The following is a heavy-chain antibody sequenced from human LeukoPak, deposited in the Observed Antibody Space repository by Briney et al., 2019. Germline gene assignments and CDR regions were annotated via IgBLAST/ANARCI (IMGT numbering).Heavy chain of an antibody. CDR3: AREVSTTYYYGSGSHRPSRGWFDP. D-gene: IGHD3-10*01. J-gene: IGHJ5*02. CDR1: GYTFTSYY. V-gene: IGHV1-46*01. CDR2: INPSGGST. Sequence: ASVSVCFTPSGYTFTSYYMHWVRQAAGQGREWMGVINPSGGSTRYAKDFQGRVTMTRGTATSTDYMEQSRLRSEDTDEYYWAREVSTTYYYGSGSHRPSRGWFDPWGRGT.